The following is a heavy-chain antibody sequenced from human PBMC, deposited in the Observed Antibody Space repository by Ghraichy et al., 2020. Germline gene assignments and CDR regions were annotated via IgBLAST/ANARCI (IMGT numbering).Heavy chain of an antibody. CDR1: GGTFSSYA. CDR3: ARDVVLGGSSLGYFDY. V-gene: IGHV1-69*13. D-gene: IGHD1-26*01. J-gene: IGHJ4*02. CDR2: IIPIFGTA. Sequence: SVKVSCKASGGTFSSYAISWVRQAPGQGLEWMGGIIPIFGTANYAQKFQGRVTITADESTSTAYMELSSLRSEDTAVYYCARDVVLGGSSLGYFDYWGQGTLVTVSS.